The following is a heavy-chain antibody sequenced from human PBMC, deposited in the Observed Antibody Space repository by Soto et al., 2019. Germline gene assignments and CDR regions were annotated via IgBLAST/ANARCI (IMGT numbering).Heavy chain of an antibody. D-gene: IGHD3-10*01. CDR2: INHSGST. V-gene: IGHV4-34*01. CDR3: ARDAFYYGSGSYQNPFDY. CDR1: GGSFSGYY. J-gene: IGHJ4*02. Sequence: QVQLQQWGAGLLKPSETLSLTCAVYGGSFSGYYWSWIRQPPGKGLEWIGEINHSGSTNYNPSLKSRVTISVDTSKHQFSLKLSSVTAADTAVYYCARDAFYYGSGSYQNPFDYWGQGSLVTVSS.